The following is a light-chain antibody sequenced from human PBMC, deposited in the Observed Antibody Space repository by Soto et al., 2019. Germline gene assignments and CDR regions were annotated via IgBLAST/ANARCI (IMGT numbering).Light chain of an antibody. J-gene: IGLJ1*01. Sequence: LTQPASVSGSPGQSITISCTGTSSDVGSRNLVSWYQQYPGKAPKLIIFEASKRPSGVSNRLSGSKSGSTASLTISGLQAEDEADYYCCSHAGSRTYVFGSGTKVTVL. CDR3: CSHAGSRTYV. CDR1: SSDVGSRNL. V-gene: IGLV2-23*01. CDR2: EAS.